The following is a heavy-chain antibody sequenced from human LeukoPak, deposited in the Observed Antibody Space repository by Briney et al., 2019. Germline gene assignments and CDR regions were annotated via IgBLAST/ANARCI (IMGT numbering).Heavy chain of an antibody. Sequence: GGSLRLSCAASGFTFRNYVIHWVRQAPGKGLEWVAVTSSDLNVKLHADSVKGRFTISRDNSRSTLYLQMNSLRPEDTAIYYCAREGYYGSGSPPSLYFDYWGQGTLVTVSS. D-gene: IGHD3-10*01. CDR1: GFTFRNYV. CDR2: TSSDLNVK. J-gene: IGHJ4*02. V-gene: IGHV3-30-3*01. CDR3: AREGYYGSGSPPSLYFDY.